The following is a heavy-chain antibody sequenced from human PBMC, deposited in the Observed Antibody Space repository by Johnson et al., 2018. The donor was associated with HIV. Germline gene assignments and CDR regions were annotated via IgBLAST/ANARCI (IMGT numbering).Heavy chain of an antibody. V-gene: IGHV3-66*03. J-gene: IGHJ3*02. D-gene: IGHD4-17*01. CDR2: IYSGGST. Sequence: VRLVESGGGLIQPGGSLRLSCAASGFTVSSNYMSWVRQAPGKGLEWVSVIYSGGSTYYADSVKGRFTISRDNSKNTLYLQMNSLRAEDTAVYYCAKEGRDVLRDYDAFDMWGHGTMVIVSS. CDR3: AKEGRDVLRDYDAFDM. CDR1: GFTVSSNY.